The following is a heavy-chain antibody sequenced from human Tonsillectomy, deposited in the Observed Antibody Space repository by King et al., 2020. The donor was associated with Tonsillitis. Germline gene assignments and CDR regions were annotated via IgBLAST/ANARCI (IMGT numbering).Heavy chain of an antibody. CDR2: IDPSDSYT. CDR1: VYSFTSYW. V-gene: IGHV5-10-1*03. D-gene: IGHD3-3*01. J-gene: IGHJ4*02. CDR3: ASTVFGI. Sequence: VQLVESGAEVKKPGESLRISCKGSVYSFTSYWISWVRQMPGKGLEWMGRIDPSDSYTNYSPSFQGNVTISADKSITTAYLQWSSLKASDTAIYYCASTVFGIWGQGTLVTVSS.